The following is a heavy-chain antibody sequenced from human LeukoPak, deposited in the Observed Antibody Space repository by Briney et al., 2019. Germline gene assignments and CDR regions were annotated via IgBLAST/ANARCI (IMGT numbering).Heavy chain of an antibody. CDR2: ISAHNGNT. Sequence: ASVKVSCKASGYTFTGYYMHWVRQAPGQGLEWMGWISAHNGNTNYAQKLQGRVTMTTDTSTSTAYMELRSLRSDGTAVYYCARVEGDAFDIWGQGTMVTVSS. CDR1: GYTFTGYY. D-gene: IGHD3-3*01. V-gene: IGHV1-18*04. CDR3: ARVEGDAFDI. J-gene: IGHJ3*02.